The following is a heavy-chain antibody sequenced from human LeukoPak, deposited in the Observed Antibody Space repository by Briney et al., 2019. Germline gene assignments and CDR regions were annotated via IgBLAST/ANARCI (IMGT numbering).Heavy chain of an antibody. CDR1: GYTFTGYY. V-gene: IGHV1-2*02. Sequence: ASVKVSCKASGYTFTGYYMHWVRQAPGQGLEWMGWINPYSGGTNFSQRFKGRVTMTSDTSISTAYLEMRKLRSDDTAVYFCARGKDDSTGHYDAFDIWGHGTMVTVSS. CDR2: INPYSGGT. J-gene: IGHJ3*02. D-gene: IGHD3-22*01. CDR3: ARGKDDSTGHYDAFDI.